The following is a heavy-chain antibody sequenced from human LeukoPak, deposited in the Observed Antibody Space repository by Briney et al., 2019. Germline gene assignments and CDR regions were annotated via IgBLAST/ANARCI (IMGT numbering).Heavy chain of an antibody. CDR1: GGSFSGYY. CDR3: ARGKNNYFDY. CDR2: INHSGGT. J-gene: IGHJ4*02. V-gene: IGHV4-34*01. Sequence: KPSETLSLTCAVYGGSFSGYYWSWIRQPPGKGLEWIGEINHSGGTNYNPSLKSRVTISVDTSKNRFSLKLSSVTAADTAVYYCARGKNNYFDYWGQGTLVTVSS.